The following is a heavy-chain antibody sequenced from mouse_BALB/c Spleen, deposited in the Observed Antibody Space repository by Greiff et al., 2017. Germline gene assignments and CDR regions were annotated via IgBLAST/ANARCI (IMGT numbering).Heavy chain of an antibody. CDR2: ISCYNGAT. CDR3: ARKGDYYDYDWFAY. Sequence: LVKTGASVKISCKASGYSFTGYYMHWVKQSHGKSLEWIGYISCYNGATSYNQKFKGKATFTVDTSSSTAYMQFNSLTSEDSAVYYCARKGDYYDYDWFAYWGQRTLVTVSA. J-gene: IGHJ3*01. V-gene: IGHV1S34*01. CDR1: GYSFTGYY. D-gene: IGHD2-4*01.